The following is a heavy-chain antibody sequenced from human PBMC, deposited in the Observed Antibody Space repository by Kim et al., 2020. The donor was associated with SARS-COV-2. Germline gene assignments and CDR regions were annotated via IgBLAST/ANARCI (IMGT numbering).Heavy chain of an antibody. CDR1: GYTFKSYP. CDR3: ARDMDPTVYDY. D-gene: IGHD4-4*01. Sequence: GSVKVSCKAYGYTFKSYPIQWLRQAPGQRPEWMGWVNAANDETQYSQKFQGRVTITRDTSANTSYMELRRLTTKDTAIYYCARDMDPTVYDYWGQGTLVT. J-gene: IGHJ4*02. V-gene: IGHV1-3*01. CDR2: VNAANDET.